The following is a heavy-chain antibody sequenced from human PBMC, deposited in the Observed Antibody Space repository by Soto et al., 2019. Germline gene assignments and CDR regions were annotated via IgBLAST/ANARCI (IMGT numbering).Heavy chain of an antibody. J-gene: IGHJ6*03. CDR1: GGSISSYY. V-gene: IGHV4-59*01. CDR2: IYYSGST. D-gene: IGHD4-17*01. Sequence: SETLSLTCTVSGGSISSYYWSWIRQPPGKGLEWTGYIYYSGSTNYNPSLKSRVTISVDTSKNQFSLKLSSVTAADTAVYYCARVYRTTAYYYYMDVWGKGTTVTVSS. CDR3: ARVYRTTAYYYYMDV.